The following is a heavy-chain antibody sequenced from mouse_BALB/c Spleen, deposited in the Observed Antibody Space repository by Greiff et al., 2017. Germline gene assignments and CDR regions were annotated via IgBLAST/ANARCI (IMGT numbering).Heavy chain of an antibody. D-gene: IGHD2-4*01. CDR1: GFTFSSYT. CDR3: ARPIYYDYDEEAWFAY. CDR2: ISNGGGST. V-gene: IGHV5-12-2*01. J-gene: IGHJ3*01. Sequence: EVKVVESGGGLVQPGGSLKLSCAASGFTFSSYTMSWVRQTPEKRLEWVAYISNGGGSTYYPDTVKGRFTISRDNAKNTLYLQMSSLKSEDTAMYYCARPIYYDYDEEAWFAYWGQGTLVTVSA.